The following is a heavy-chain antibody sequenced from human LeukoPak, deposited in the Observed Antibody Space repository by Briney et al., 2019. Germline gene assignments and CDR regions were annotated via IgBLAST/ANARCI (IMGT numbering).Heavy chain of an antibody. CDR2: IWYDGSNK. CDR1: GFTFSSYG. D-gene: IGHD5-18*01. V-gene: IGHV3-30*02. Sequence: GGSLRLSCAASGFTFSSYGMHWVRQAPGKGLEWVAFIWYDGSNKYYADSVKGRFTISRDNSKNTLYLQMNSLRAEDTAVYYCAKKTRGYSYGYGGGAFDIWGQGTMVTVSS. CDR3: AKKTRGYSYGYGGGAFDI. J-gene: IGHJ3*02.